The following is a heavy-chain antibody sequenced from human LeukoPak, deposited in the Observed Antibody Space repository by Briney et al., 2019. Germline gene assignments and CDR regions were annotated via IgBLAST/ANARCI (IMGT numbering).Heavy chain of an antibody. CDR1: GFTFSSYW. CDR3: AERHLSYGDSSPIDY. V-gene: IGHV3-7*03. J-gene: IGHJ4*02. D-gene: IGHD4-17*01. CDR2: INHNGNVN. Sequence: GGSLRLSCAASGFTFSSYWMNWARQAPGKGLEWVASINHNGNVNYYVDSVKGRFTISRDNAKNSLYLQMSNLRAEDTAVYYCAERHLSYGDSSPIDYWGQRTLVTVSS.